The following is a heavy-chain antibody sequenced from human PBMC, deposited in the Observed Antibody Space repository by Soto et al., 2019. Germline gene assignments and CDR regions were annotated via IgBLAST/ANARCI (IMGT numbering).Heavy chain of an antibody. CDR1: GDTFSSYV. J-gene: IGHJ5*02. CDR2: INPIFGTP. V-gene: IGHV1-69*18. Sequence: QVQLVQSGAEVKKPGSSVKVSCKASGDTFSSYVISWVRQAPGQGLEWMGRINPIFGTPNYAQKFQGRVTITADESTSTAYMELSSLRSEDTAMYYCATEPTVTTTGWFDPWGQGTLVTVSS. D-gene: IGHD4-17*01. CDR3: ATEPTVTTTGWFDP.